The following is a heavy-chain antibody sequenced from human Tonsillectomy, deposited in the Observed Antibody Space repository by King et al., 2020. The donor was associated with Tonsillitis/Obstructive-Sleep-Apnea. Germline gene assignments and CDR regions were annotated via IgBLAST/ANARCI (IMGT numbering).Heavy chain of an antibody. J-gene: IGHJ6*02. V-gene: IGHV3-48*03. Sequence: QLVQSGGGLVQPGGSLRLSCAASGFTFSSYEMNWVRQAPGKGLEWVSYISSSGSTIYYADSVKGRFTISRDNAKNSLYLQMNSLRAADTAVYYCARDRDNWNGDYYDYYGMDVWGQGTTVTVSS. CDR2: ISSSGSTI. CDR1: GFTFSSYE. D-gene: IGHD1-20*01. CDR3: ARDRDNWNGDYYDYYGMDV.